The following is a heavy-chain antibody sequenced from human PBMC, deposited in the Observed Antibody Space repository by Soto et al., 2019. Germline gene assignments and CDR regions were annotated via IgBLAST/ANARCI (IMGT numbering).Heavy chain of an antibody. V-gene: IGHV1-3*01. CDR3: ARGYVAGPYYYYGMDV. D-gene: IGHD3-10*02. CDR2: INPASGHT. Sequence: ASVKVSCKASGYTFTTYALHWVRQAPGQRPEWMGWINPASGHTKYSKKFQDRVTMTRDTSMSTAYMEMSSLRSDDTAVYYCARGYVAGPYYYYGMDVWGQGTTVTVSS. CDR1: GYTFTTYA. J-gene: IGHJ6*02.